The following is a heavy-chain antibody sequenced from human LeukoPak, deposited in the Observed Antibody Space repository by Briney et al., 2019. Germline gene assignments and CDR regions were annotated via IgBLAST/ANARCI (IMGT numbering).Heavy chain of an antibody. D-gene: IGHD6-19*01. CDR1: GFTFNINV. Sequence: GGSLRLSCAASGFTFNINVMTWVRQAPGKGLEWDSAIGDRGSDTYYADPVKGRFTISRDNSKYTLYLQMNSLRAEDTAVYSCAKVGPPYSSGWSIEFDYWGRGTLVTVSS. V-gene: IGHV3-23*01. J-gene: IGHJ4*02. CDR2: IGDRGSDT. CDR3: AKVGPPYSSGWSIEFDY.